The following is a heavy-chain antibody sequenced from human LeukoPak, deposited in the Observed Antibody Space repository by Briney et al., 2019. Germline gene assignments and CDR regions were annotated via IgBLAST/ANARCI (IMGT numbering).Heavy chain of an antibody. CDR3: ARDKVGVGATTV. CDR2: IYYSGST. Sequence: SQTLSLTCTVSGGSISSGGYYWSWIRQHPGKGLGWIGYIYYSGSTYYNPSLKGRVTISVDTSKNQFSLKLSSVTAADTAVYYCARDKVGVGATTVWGQGTMVTVSS. D-gene: IGHD1-26*01. CDR1: GGSISSGGYY. V-gene: IGHV4-31*03. J-gene: IGHJ3*01.